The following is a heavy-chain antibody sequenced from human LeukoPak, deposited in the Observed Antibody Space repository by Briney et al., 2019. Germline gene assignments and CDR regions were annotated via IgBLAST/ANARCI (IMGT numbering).Heavy chain of an antibody. CDR2: TAASGNYI. CDR3: ARGRSITLLRGVAMSDGFDI. V-gene: IGHV3-21*01. Sequence: PGGALRLSCAASGFTFSNYGMNWVRQAPGKGLEWVSFTAASGNYIYYGDSVKGRFTISRDNAKNLVFLQMNGLRAEDTAVYYCARGRSITLLRGVAMSDGFDIWGQGAMVAASA. J-gene: IGHJ3*02. CDR1: GFTFSNYG. D-gene: IGHD3-10*01.